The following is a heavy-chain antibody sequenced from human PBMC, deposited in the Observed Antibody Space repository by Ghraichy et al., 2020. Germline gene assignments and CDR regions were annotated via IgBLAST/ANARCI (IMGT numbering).Heavy chain of an antibody. V-gene: IGHV3-43*02. CDR1: GFTFDDNA. CDR2: INGDDGGT. Sequence: GESLNISCAASGFTFDDNAMHWVRQVPGKGLEWVSVINGDDGGTYYVDSVRGRFTVSRDNGKNFLYLQMNSLRSEDTAFYYCARGRDNLRSWLIDYWGQGTLVTVSS. CDR3: ARGRDNLRSWLIDY. J-gene: IGHJ4*02. D-gene: IGHD3-10*01.